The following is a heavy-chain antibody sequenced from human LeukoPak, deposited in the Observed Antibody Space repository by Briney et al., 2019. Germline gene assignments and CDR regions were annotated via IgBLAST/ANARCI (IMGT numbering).Heavy chain of an antibody. CDR2: IYSGGST. CDR3: SRVGSGWPYYYYYLDV. Sequence: GGSLRLSCAASGFTVSSNYMSWVRQAPGKGLGWVSVIYSGGSTSSADSVRGRFTLSRDNAKTSLYLQMTSLRAEDTALYYCSRVGSGWPYYYYYLDVWGKGTTVTVSS. D-gene: IGHD6-19*01. V-gene: IGHV3-53*01. J-gene: IGHJ6*03. CDR1: GFTVSSNY.